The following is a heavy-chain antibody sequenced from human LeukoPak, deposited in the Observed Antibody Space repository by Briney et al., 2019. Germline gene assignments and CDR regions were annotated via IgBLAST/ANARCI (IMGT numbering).Heavy chain of an antibody. CDR1: GGSISSSSYY. CDR2: IYYSGST. CDR3: ARDTLYSSSWYSQYYYYYYMDV. D-gene: IGHD6-13*01. Sequence: SETLSLTCTVSGGSISSSSYYWGWIRQPPGKGLEWIGSIYYSGSTYYNPSLKSRVTISVDTSKNQFSLKLSSVTAADTAVYYCARDTLYSSSWYSQYYYYYYMDVWGKGTTVTVS. V-gene: IGHV4-39*07. J-gene: IGHJ6*03.